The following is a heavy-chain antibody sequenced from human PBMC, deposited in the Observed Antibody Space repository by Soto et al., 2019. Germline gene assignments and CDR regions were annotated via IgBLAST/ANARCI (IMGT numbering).Heavy chain of an antibody. CDR3: ARVIRQLTTRDYYYYGMDV. Sequence: ASVKVSCKASGYTFTSYGISWVRQAPGQGLEWMGWISAYNGNTNYAQKLQGRVTMTTDTSTSTAYMELRSLRSDDTAVYYCARVIRQLTTRDYYYYGMDVWGQGTTVTVSS. J-gene: IGHJ6*02. CDR1: GYTFTSYG. D-gene: IGHD5-18*01. V-gene: IGHV1-18*01. CDR2: ISAYNGNT.